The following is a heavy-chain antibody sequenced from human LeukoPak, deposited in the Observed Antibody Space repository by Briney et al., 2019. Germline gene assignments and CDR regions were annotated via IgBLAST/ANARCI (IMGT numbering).Heavy chain of an antibody. CDR2: SKSKTDGGTT. V-gene: IGHV3-15*01. CDR1: GFTFSNAW. J-gene: IGHJ4*02. Sequence: PGGSLRLSCAASGFTFSNAWMSWVRQAPGKGLEWIGRSKSKTDGGTTDYAAPVKGRFTISRDDSKNTLYLQINSLKTEDTAVYYCTTDPPRGYYFDYWGQGTLVTVSS. CDR3: TTDPPRGYYFDY.